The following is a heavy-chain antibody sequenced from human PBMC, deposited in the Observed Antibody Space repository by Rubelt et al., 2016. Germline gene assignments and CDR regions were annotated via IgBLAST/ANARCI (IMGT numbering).Heavy chain of an antibody. D-gene: IGHD4-11*01. CDR2: ISAYNGNT. CDR3: ARGARRYSMDPRNAFDI. CDR1: GYTFTSYG. Sequence: QVQLVQSGAEVKKPGASVKVSCKASGYTFTSYGISWVRQAPGQGLEWMGWISAYNGNTNYAQKLQGRVTMTTDTSTGTAYMGLRSLRSDDTAVYYCARGARRYSMDPRNAFDIWGQGTMVTVSS. J-gene: IGHJ3*02. V-gene: IGHV1-18*01.